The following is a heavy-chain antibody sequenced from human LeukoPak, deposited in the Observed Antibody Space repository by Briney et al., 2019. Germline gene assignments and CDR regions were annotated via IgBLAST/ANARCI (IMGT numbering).Heavy chain of an antibody. CDR2: IRYNGSNK. CDR1: GFTFSSYG. Sequence: PGGSLRLSCAACGFTFSSYGMHWVRQAPGKGLEWVAFIRYNGSNKYYADSVKGRFTISRDNSKNTLYLQMNSLRAEDTAVYYCAKSYDFWSGYYTDDAFDIWGQGTMVTVSS. V-gene: IGHV3-30*02. CDR3: AKSYDFWSGYYTDDAFDI. J-gene: IGHJ3*02. D-gene: IGHD3-3*01.